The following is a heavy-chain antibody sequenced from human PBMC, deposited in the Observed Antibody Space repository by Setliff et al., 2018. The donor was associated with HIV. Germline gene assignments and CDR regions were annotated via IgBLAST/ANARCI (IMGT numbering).Heavy chain of an antibody. CDR2: IYSNGNT. Sequence: SETLSLTCTVSDDSMSRHYWSWIRQPPGKGLEFIGNIYSNGNTKYNPSLKSRVIMSVDMSNHQVSLKLSSVTAADTAVYYCAKERYDSSGYSIDHYGMDVWGQGTTVTVSS. D-gene: IGHD3-22*01. V-gene: IGHV4-4*08. CDR1: DDSMSRHY. CDR3: AKERYDSSGYSIDHYGMDV. J-gene: IGHJ6*02.